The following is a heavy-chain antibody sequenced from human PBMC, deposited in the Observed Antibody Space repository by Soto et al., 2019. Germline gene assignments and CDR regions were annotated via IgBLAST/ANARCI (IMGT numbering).Heavy chain of an antibody. CDR1: GFTFTNYG. V-gene: IGHV1-18*01. CDR2: ISSFNGNT. D-gene: IGHD6-25*01. J-gene: IGHJ6*03. Sequence: QVNLVQSGAEVKRPGASVKISRKASGFTFTNYGFSWVRLAPGQGLEWLGWISSFNGNTNYPQKNQGRITMTTDTSTTTVYMELRSLTPDDTAVYFCARDSGAEVVAPPEARYMDVWGKGTTVTVSS. CDR3: ARDSGAEVVAPPEARYMDV.